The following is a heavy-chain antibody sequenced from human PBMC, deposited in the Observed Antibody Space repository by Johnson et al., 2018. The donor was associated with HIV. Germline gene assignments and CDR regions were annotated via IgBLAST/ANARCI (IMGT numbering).Heavy chain of an antibody. CDR1: GFTFNTYA. CDR2: ISYDGSNK. Sequence: HVQLVESGGGVVQPGRSLRLSCAASGFTFNTYAMHWVRQAPGTGLEWVAVISYDGSNKYYADSVKGRFTISRDNSKNTLYLQMNSLRAEDTAVYYCARFDEGWTAFDIWGQGTMVTVSS. J-gene: IGHJ3*02. D-gene: IGHD2-15*01. V-gene: IGHV3-30*04. CDR3: ARFDEGWTAFDI.